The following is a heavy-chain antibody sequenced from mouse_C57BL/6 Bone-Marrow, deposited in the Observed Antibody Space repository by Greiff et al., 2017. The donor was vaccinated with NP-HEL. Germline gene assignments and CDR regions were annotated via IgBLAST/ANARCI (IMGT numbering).Heavy chain of an antibody. J-gene: IGHJ4*01. V-gene: IGHV3-8*01. Sequence: DVQLQESGPGLAKPSQTLSLTCSVTGYSITSDYWNWIRKFPGNKLEYMGYISYSGSTYYNPSLKSRISITRDTSKNQYYLQLNSVTTEDTATYYCARDYYSNYEGFLGMDYWGQGTSVTVSS. CDR1: GYSITSDY. D-gene: IGHD2-5*01. CDR3: ARDYYSNYEGFLGMDY. CDR2: ISYSGST.